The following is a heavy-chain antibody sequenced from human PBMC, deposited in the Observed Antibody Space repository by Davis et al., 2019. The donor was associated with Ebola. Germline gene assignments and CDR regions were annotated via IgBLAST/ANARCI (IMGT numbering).Heavy chain of an antibody. V-gene: IGHV4-39*01. Sequence: MPSQTLSLTCTVSGGSISSSSYYWGWISQPPGKGLEWIGSIYYSGRTYYNPSLKRRVTISVDTSKNQFSLKLSSVTAADTAVYYCARQQAYYYYYGMDVWGQGTTVTVSS. CDR2: IYYSGRT. CDR1: GGSISSSSYY. J-gene: IGHJ6*02. CDR3: ARQQAYYYYYGMDV.